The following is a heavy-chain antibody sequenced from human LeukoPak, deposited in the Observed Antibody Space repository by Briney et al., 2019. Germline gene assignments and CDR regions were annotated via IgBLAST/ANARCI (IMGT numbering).Heavy chain of an antibody. CDR2: ISGSGGST. CDR3: AKSGRRWELLRNYFDY. Sequence: GGSLRLSCAASGFTFSSYAMSWVRQAPGKGLEWVSAISGSGGSTYYVDSVKGRFTISRDNSKNTLYLQMNSLRAEDTAVYYCAKSGRRWELLRNYFDYWGQGTLVTVSS. CDR1: GFTFSSYA. J-gene: IGHJ4*02. V-gene: IGHV3-23*01. D-gene: IGHD1-26*01.